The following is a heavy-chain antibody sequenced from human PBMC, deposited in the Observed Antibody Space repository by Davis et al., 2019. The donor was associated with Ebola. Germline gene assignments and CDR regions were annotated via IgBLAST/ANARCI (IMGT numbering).Heavy chain of an antibody. V-gene: IGHV3-20*01. Sequence: PGGSLRLSCTASGFTFADYAMTWVRQAPGKGLEWVSGINWNGGSTGYADSVKGRFTISRDNAKNSLYLRMNSLRAEDTAFYHCAKGSIVGATRASYYYYGMDVWGKGTTVTVSS. J-gene: IGHJ6*04. CDR2: INWNGGST. CDR1: GFTFADYA. D-gene: IGHD1-26*01. CDR3: AKGSIVGATRASYYYYGMDV.